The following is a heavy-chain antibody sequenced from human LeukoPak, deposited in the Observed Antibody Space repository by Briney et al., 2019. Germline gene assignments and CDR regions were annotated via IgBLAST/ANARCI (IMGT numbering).Heavy chain of an antibody. D-gene: IGHD3-16*01. J-gene: IGHJ4*02. CDR2: ISSSNTYI. V-gene: IGHV3-21*01. Sequence: GGSLRLSCAASGFTFSSYTMNWVRQAPGKGLEWVSSISSSNTYIYYADSVKGRFTISRDNAKNSLFLQMNSLRAEDTAVYYCARGIGAADFWGQGILVTVSS. CDR1: GFTFSSYT. CDR3: ARGIGAADF.